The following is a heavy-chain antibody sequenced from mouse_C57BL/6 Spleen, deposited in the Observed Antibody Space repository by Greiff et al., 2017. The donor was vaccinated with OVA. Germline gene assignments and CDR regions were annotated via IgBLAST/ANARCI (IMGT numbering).Heavy chain of an antibody. CDR3: ERLTVFDY. J-gene: IGHJ2*01. V-gene: IGHV5-6*01. CDR2: ISSGGSYT. CDR1: GFTFSSYG. D-gene: IGHD4-1*01. Sequence: EVQGVESGGDLVKPGGSLKLSCAASGFTFSSYGMSWVRQTPDKRLEWVATISSGGSYTYYPDSVKGRFTISRDNAKNTLYLQMSSLKSEDTAMYYCERLTVFDYWGQGTTLTVSS.